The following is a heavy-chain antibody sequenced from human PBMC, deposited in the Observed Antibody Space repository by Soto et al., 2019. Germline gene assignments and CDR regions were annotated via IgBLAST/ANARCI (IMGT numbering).Heavy chain of an antibody. D-gene: IGHD3-10*01. CDR1: GGSISSGGYY. CDR2: IYYSGST. J-gene: IGHJ4*02. CDR3: ARGVTLVRGVIHTPYFDY. V-gene: IGHV4-31*03. Sequence: SETLSLTCTVSGGSISSGGYYRSWIRQHPGKGLEWIGYIYYSGSTYYNPSLKSRVTISVDTSKNQFSLKLSSVTAADTAVYYCARGVTLVRGVIHTPYFDYWGQGALVTVSS.